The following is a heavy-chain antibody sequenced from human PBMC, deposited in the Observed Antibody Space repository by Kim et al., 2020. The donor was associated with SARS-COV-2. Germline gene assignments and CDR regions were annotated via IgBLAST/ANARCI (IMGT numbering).Heavy chain of an antibody. Sequence: ASVKVSCKTSGYTFTDYYIHWVRQAPGQGLEWMGRINPNSGGTNYAQKFQGRVTMTMDTSISTADMELSSLISDDTAVYYCARTTLTTYSSGWPIDYWGQGTLVTVSS. CDR2: INPNSGGT. V-gene: IGHV1-2*06. D-gene: IGHD6-19*01. CDR3: ARTTLTTYSSGWPIDY. CDR1: GYTFTDYY. J-gene: IGHJ4*02.